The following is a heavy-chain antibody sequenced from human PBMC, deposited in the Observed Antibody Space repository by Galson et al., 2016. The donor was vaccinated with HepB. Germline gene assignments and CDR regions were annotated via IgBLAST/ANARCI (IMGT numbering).Heavy chain of an antibody. J-gene: IGHJ4*02. CDR1: GFTFNNAW. CDR2: ITPDGIKT. CDR3: VRGTSDWPGVDY. Sequence: SLRLSCAASGFTFNNAWMNWVRQAPGMGLVWVSRITPDGIKTDYADSVKGRFTISRDNAKNTLYLQMNSLTVEDAAVYYCVRGTSDWPGVDYWGQGTLVTVSS. V-gene: IGHV3-74*01. D-gene: IGHD6-19*01.